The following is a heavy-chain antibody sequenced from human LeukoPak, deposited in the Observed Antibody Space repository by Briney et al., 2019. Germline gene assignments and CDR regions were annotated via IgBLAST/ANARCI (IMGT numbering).Heavy chain of an antibody. CDR2: IYHSGST. J-gene: IGHJ4*02. Sequence: PSETLSLTCAVSGYSITSGYYWAWIRQPPGKGLEWIGNIYHSGSTYYNASLKSRVTISVDTSKNQFSLKLSSVTGADTAVYYCARRYSNYFFDYWGQGTLVTVSS. CDR1: GYSITSGYY. CDR3: ARRYSNYFFDY. V-gene: IGHV4-38-2*01. D-gene: IGHD4-11*01.